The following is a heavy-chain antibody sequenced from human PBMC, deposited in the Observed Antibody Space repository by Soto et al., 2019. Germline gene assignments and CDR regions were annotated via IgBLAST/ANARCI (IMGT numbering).Heavy chain of an antibody. D-gene: IGHD2-2*01. CDR3: DRYGSSTSCHDY. J-gene: IGHJ4*02. CDR1: GFRFSDHY. V-gene: IGHV3-72*01. Sequence: GGSLRLSCAASGFRFSDHYIDWLRQAPGKGLEWVGRTRSKGNSHTTEYAASVKGRFTISRDDSKNSLYLQMNSLKTEDTAVYYCDRYGSSTSCHDYWGQGTQVTVSS. CDR2: TRSKGNSHTT.